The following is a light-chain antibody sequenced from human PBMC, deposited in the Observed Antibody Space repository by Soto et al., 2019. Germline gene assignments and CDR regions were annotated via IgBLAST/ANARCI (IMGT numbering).Light chain of an antibody. Sequence: MTQSPVTLSVSPGDRATLSCRASQNISRSLAWYQQKPGKAPKLLIYAASNLQSGVPSRFSGSGSGTDFTLTISSLQPEDFATYYCQQSYSTSSITFGQGTRLEIK. J-gene: IGKJ5*01. V-gene: IGKV1-39*01. CDR3: QQSYSTSSIT. CDR1: QNISRS. CDR2: AAS.